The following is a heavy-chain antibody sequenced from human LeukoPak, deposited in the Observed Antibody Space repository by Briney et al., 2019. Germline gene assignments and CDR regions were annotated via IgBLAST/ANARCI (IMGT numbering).Heavy chain of an antibody. J-gene: IGHJ5*02. CDR1: GFTFSSYG. D-gene: IGHD3-10*01. Sequence: GGSLRLSCAASGFTFSSYGMSWVRQAPGKGLEWVSGINWNGGSTGYADSVKGRFTISRDNAKKSLYLQMNSLRAEDTALYHCARYYYGSGTSFDPWGQGTLVTVSS. CDR2: INWNGGST. V-gene: IGHV3-20*01. CDR3: ARYYYGSGTSFDP.